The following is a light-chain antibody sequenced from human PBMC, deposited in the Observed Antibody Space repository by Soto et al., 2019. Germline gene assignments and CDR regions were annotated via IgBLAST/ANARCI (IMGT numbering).Light chain of an antibody. J-gene: IGKJ3*01. Sequence: EIVLTQSPGTLSLSPGERATLSCRASQSVSSSYLAWYQQKPGQAPRLCIYGASSRATGIPDRFSGSGSGTDLTLTISRLEPEDFAVYHCPPYGSSFTFGPGTKVDIK. CDR1: QSVSSSY. V-gene: IGKV3-20*01. CDR3: PPYGSSFT. CDR2: GAS.